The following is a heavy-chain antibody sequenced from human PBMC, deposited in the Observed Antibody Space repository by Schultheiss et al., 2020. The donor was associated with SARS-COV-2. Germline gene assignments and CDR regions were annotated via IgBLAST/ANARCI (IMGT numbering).Heavy chain of an antibody. CDR1: GGSISSYY. CDR3: ARRTSDSGYDVIDY. V-gene: IGHV4-59*01. CDR2: IYYSGST. J-gene: IGHJ4*02. D-gene: IGHD5-12*01. Sequence: SETLSLTCTVSGGSISSYYWSWIRQPPGKGLEWIGYIYYSGSTNYNPSLKSRVTISVDTSKNQFSLKLNSVTAADTTVYYCARRTSDSGYDVIDYWGQGTLVTVSS.